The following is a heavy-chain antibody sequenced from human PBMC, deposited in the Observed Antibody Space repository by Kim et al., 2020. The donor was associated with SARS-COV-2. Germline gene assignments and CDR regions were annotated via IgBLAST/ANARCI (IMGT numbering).Heavy chain of an antibody. CDR3: ARGDSSGYYLDAFDI. J-gene: IGHJ3*02. Sequence: GGSLRLSCAASGFTFDDYGMSWVRQAPGKGLEWVSGINWNGGSTGYADSVKGRFTISRDNAKNSLYLQMNSLRAEDTALYHCARGDSSGYYLDAFDIWGQGTMVTVSS. CDR1: GFTFDDYG. CDR2: INWNGGST. D-gene: IGHD3-22*01. V-gene: IGHV3-20*01.